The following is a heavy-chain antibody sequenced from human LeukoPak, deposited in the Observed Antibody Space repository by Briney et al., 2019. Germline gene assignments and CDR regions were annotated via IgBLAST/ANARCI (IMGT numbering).Heavy chain of an antibody. Sequence: KPGGSLRLSCAASGVTFSSYSMNWVRQAPGKGLEWVSSISSSSSYIYYADSVKGLFTISRDNAKNSLYLQMNSLRAEDTAVYYCARDRGYCGGDCYFARGPHYYYYYGMDVWGQGTTVTVSS. CDR1: GVTFSSYS. CDR3: ARDRGYCGGDCYFARGPHYYYYYGMDV. J-gene: IGHJ6*02. V-gene: IGHV3-21*01. CDR2: ISSSSSYI. D-gene: IGHD2-21*02.